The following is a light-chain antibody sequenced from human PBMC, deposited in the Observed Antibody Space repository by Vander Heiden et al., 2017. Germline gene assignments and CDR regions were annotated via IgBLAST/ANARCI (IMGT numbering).Light chain of an antibody. Sequence: DIVMTQSPDSLAVSLGERATINCKSSQSVLYSSNNKNYLAWYQQKPGQPPNLLIYWASTRESGVPDRFSGSGSGTDFTLTISSLQAEDVAVYYCQQDFSTPFTFGHGTKVDIK. CDR2: WAS. V-gene: IGKV4-1*01. CDR3: QQDFSTPFT. CDR1: QSVLYSSNNKNY. J-gene: IGKJ3*01.